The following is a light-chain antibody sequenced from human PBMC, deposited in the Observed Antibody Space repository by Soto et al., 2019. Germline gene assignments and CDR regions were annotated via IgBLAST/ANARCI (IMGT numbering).Light chain of an antibody. CDR2: DVS. J-gene: IGLJ1*01. V-gene: IGLV2-14*01. Sequence: QSVLTQPASVSGSPRQSITLSCTGTSSDVGGYNYVSWYQQHPGKAPKLMIYDVSNRPSGVSNRFSGSKSGNTASLTISGLQAEDEADYYCSSYTSSSTLLYVFGTGTKVTVL. CDR3: SSYTSSSTLLYV. CDR1: SSDVGGYNY.